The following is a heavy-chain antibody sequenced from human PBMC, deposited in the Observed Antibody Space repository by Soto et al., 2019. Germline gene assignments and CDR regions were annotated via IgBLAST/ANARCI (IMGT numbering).Heavy chain of an antibody. CDR2: ISSSSSYI. Sequence: EVQLVESGGGLVKPGGSLRLSCAASGFTFSSYSMNWVRQAPGKGLEWVSSISSSSSYIYYADSVKGRFTISRDNAKKSLYLQMNSLRAEDTAVYYCARDAKDIVLMVYAAGDAFDIWGQGTMVTVSS. CDR1: GFTFSSYS. V-gene: IGHV3-21*01. J-gene: IGHJ3*02. CDR3: ARDAKDIVLMVYAAGDAFDI. D-gene: IGHD2-8*01.